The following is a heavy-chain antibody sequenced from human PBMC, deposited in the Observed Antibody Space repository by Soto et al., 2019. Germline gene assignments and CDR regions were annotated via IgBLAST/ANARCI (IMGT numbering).Heavy chain of an antibody. V-gene: IGHV4-34*01. Sequence: SSETLSLTCAVYGGSFSGYYWIWIRQPPGKGLEWIGDINHSGSTNYNPSLKSRVTISVDTSKNQFSLKLSSVTAADTAVYYCARGLEYYDSSGYRGYGMDVWGQGTTVTVSS. D-gene: IGHD3-22*01. CDR3: ARGLEYYDSSGYRGYGMDV. CDR2: INHSGST. CDR1: GGSFSGYY. J-gene: IGHJ6*02.